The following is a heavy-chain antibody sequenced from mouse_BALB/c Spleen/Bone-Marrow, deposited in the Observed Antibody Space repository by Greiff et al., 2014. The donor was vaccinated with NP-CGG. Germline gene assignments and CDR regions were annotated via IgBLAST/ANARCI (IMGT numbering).Heavy chain of an antibody. Sequence: QVQLQQSGAELVRPGSSVKISCKASGYAFSSYWMNWVEQRPGQGLEWIGQIYPGDGDTNYNGKFKGKATLTADKYSSTAYMQLSSLTSEDSAVYFCAREGYDYDWFAYWGQGTLVTVSA. J-gene: IGHJ3*01. CDR1: GYAFSSYW. CDR3: AREGYDYDWFAY. D-gene: IGHD2-4*01. CDR2: IYPGDGDT. V-gene: IGHV1-80*01.